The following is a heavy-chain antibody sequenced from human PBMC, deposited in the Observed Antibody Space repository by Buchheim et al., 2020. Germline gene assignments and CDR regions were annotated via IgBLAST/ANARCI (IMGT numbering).Heavy chain of an antibody. CDR2: IWYDGSNK. CDR1: GFTFSSYG. D-gene: IGHD2-2*02. J-gene: IGHJ4*02. CDR3: AKDHCSTTSCYTYFDY. V-gene: IGHV3-33*03. Sequence: QVQLVESGGGVVQPGRSLRLSCAASGFTFSSYGMHWVRQAPGKGLEWVAVIWYDGSNKYYADSVKGRFTISRDKSKNTLYLQMNSLRAEDTAVYYCAKDHCSTTSCYTYFDYWGQGTL.